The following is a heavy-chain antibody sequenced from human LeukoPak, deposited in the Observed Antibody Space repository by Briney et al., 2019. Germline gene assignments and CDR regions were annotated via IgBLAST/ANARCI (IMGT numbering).Heavy chain of an antibody. CDR3: ARPLRFYNGMDV. J-gene: IGHJ6*02. V-gene: IGHV1-69*04. CDR1: GGTFSSYA. D-gene: IGHD3-3*01. Sequence: SVKVSCKASGGTFSSYAISWVRQAPGQGLEWMGRIIPILGIANYAQKFRGRVTITADKSTSTAYMELSSLRSEDTAVYYCARPLRFYNGMDVWGQGTTVTVSS. CDR2: IIPILGIA.